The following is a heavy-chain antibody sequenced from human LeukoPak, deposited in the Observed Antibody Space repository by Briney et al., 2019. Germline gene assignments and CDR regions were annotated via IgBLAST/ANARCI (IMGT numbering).Heavy chain of an antibody. CDR1: GGSISSYY. Sequence: SETLSLTCTVSGGSISSYYWSWIRQPPGKGLEWIGYIYYSGSTYYNPSLKSRVTISVDTSKNQFSLKLSSVTAADTAVYYCASSIDTAMVAYYFDYWGQGTLVTVSS. D-gene: IGHD5-18*01. CDR2: IYYSGST. J-gene: IGHJ4*02. V-gene: IGHV4-59*08. CDR3: ASSIDTAMVAYYFDY.